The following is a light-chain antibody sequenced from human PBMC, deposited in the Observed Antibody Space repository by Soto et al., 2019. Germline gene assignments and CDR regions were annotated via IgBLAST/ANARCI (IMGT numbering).Light chain of an antibody. V-gene: IGKV3-11*01. CDR3: QHRHRWPPLFT. CDR2: DTS. J-gene: IGKJ3*01. CDR1: QTVTSY. Sequence: EIVLTQSPATLSLSPGERATLSCRASQTVTSYLAWYQQKPGQAPRLIIYDTSNRATGIPARFSGSGSGTDFTLTISSLKPEDFAVYYCQHRHRWPPLFTFGPGTKVDIK.